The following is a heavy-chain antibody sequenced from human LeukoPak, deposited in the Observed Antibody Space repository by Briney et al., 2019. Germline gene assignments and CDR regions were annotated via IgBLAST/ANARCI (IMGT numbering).Heavy chain of an antibody. CDR2: IYPGDSDT. Sequence: GESLKISCKGSGYIFTSYWIGWVRQLPGKGLERMGIIYPGDSDTRYSPSFQGQVTISADKSISTAYLQWSSLKASDTAMYYCARHGDDILTGYYKIDYWGQETLVTVSS. D-gene: IGHD3-9*01. V-gene: IGHV5-51*01. CDR1: GYIFTSYW. CDR3: ARHGDDILTGYYKIDY. J-gene: IGHJ4*02.